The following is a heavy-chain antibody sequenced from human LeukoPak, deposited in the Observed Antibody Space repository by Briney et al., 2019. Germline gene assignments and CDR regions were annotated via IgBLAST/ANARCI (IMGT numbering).Heavy chain of an antibody. CDR2: ISYDGINK. CDR3: AKDWDSYRYTSGWSFDY. D-gene: IGHD6-19*01. J-gene: IGHJ4*02. CDR1: GFTFSSFG. Sequence: PGGSLRLSCAASGFTFSSFGMHWVRQAPGKGLEWVALISYDGINKYSADSVKGRFTISRDNSKNTLYLQMNSLRAEDTAVYYCAKDWDSYRYTSGWSFDYWGQGTLVTVSS. V-gene: IGHV3-30*18.